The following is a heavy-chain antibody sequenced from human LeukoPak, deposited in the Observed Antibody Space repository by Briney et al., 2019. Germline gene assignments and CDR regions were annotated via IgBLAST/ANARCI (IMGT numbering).Heavy chain of an antibody. CDR3: ARERFLEWLTNYYYYGMDV. J-gene: IGHJ6*02. Sequence: GRSLRLSCAAPGFTFSSYGMHWVRQAPGKGLEWVAVIWYDGSNKYYADSVKGRFTISRDNSKNTLYLQMNSLRAEDTAVYYCARERFLEWLTNYYYYGMDVWGQGTTVTVSS. CDR2: IWYDGSNK. V-gene: IGHV3-33*01. CDR1: GFTFSSYG. D-gene: IGHD3-3*01.